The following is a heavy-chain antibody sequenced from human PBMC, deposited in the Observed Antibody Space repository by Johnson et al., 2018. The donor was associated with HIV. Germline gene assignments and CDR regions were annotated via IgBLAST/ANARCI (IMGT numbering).Heavy chain of an antibody. CDR1: GFTFDDYG. CDR2: LNWNGGGT. J-gene: IGHJ3*02. D-gene: IGHD2-15*01. V-gene: IGHV3-20*04. Sequence: VQLVESGGGLVQPGGSLRLSCAASGFTFDDYGMSWVRQAPGKGLEWVSGLNWNGGGTGYADSVRGRFTISRDNSRNTLFLQINSLRAEDTAVYSCAKTPRSHAFDIWGQGTMVTVSS. CDR3: AKTPRSHAFDI.